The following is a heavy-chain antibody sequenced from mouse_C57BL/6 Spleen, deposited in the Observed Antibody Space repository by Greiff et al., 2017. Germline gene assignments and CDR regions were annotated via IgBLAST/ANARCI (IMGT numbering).Heavy chain of an antibody. D-gene: IGHD2-3*01. J-gene: IGHJ1*03. CDR1: GYSITSGYD. CDR2: ISYSGST. CDR3: ARERVYDGYYVGYFDV. Sequence: EVKLVESGPGMVKPSQSLSLTCTVTGYSITSGYDWHWIRHFPGNKLEWMGYISYSGSTNYNPSLKSRISITHDTSKNHFFLKLNSVTTEDTATYYCARERVYDGYYVGYFDVWGTGTTVTVSS. V-gene: IGHV3-1*01.